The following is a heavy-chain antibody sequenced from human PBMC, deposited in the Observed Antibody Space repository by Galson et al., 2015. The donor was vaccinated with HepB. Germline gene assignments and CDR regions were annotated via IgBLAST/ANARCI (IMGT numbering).Heavy chain of an antibody. J-gene: IGHJ6*03. CDR3: ARGHCSGGSCYLRLYYYYYYYMDV. Sequence: SVKVSCKASGYTFTSYDINWVRQATGQGLEWMGWMNPNSGNTGYAQKFQGRVTMTRNTSISTAYMELSSLRSEDTAVYYCARGHCSGGSCYLRLYYYYYYYMDVWGKGTTVTVSS. CDR1: GYTFTSYD. V-gene: IGHV1-8*01. CDR2: MNPNSGNT. D-gene: IGHD2-15*01.